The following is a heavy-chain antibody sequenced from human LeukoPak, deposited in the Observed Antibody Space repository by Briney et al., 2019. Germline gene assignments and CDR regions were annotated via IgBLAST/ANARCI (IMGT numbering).Heavy chain of an antibody. CDR3: ARLYSSGYYPDAFDI. CDR1: GYRFTSYW. D-gene: IGHD3-22*01. Sequence: GESLQISCQGSGYRFTSYWIGWVRQMPGKGLEWMGIIYPGDSDTRYSPSFQGQVTIAADKSTSTAYLQWSSLKASDTAMYYCARLYSSGYYPDAFDIWGQGTMGTVSS. V-gene: IGHV5-51*01. J-gene: IGHJ3*02. CDR2: IYPGDSDT.